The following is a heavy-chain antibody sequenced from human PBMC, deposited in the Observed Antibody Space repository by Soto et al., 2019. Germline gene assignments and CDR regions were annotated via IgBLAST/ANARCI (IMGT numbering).Heavy chain of an antibody. CDR2: ISYDGSNK. J-gene: IGHJ3*02. CDR1: GFTFSSYG. D-gene: IGHD2-15*01. V-gene: IGHV3-30*18. CDR3: AKESGVVVAAPDAFDI. Sequence: QVQLVESGGGVVQPGRSLRLSCAASGFTFSSYGMHWVRQAPGKGLEWVAVISYDGSNKYYADSVKGRFTISRDNSKNTLYLQMNSLRAEDTAVYYCAKESGVVVAAPDAFDIWGQGTMVTVSS.